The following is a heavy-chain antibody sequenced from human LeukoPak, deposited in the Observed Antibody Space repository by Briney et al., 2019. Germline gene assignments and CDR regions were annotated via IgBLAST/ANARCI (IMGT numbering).Heavy chain of an antibody. V-gene: IGHV3-53*01. CDR1: GFTVSDNY. D-gene: IGHD6-13*01. Sequence: GGSLRLSCAASGFTVSDNYMSWVRQAPGKGLEWVSVMYSGGDTYYADSVKGRFTFSRDISKNTLYLQMNGLGTEDTAMYYCARDAPQVPAAGVLASWGQGTLVTVSS. CDR3: ARDAPQVPAAGVLAS. J-gene: IGHJ5*02. CDR2: MYSGGDT.